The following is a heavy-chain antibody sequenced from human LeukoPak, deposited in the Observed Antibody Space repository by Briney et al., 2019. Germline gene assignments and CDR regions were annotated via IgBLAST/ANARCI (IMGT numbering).Heavy chain of an antibody. CDR1: GGSISSYY. CDR2: IYYSGST. J-gene: IGHJ4*02. V-gene: IGHV4-59*01. Sequence: SATLSLTCTVPGGSISSYYWSWIRQPPGKGLEWIGYIYYSGSTNYNPSLKSRVTISVDTSKNQFSLKLSSVTAADTAVYYCTRSMVRGVMVDYWGQGTLVTVSS. D-gene: IGHD3-10*01. CDR3: TRSMVRGVMVDY.